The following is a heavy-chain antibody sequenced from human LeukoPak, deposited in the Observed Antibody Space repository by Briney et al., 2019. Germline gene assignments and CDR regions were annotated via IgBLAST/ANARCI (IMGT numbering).Heavy chain of an antibody. J-gene: IGHJ4*02. CDR2: IYYSGST. V-gene: IGHV4-59*11. Sequence: SETLSLTCTVSGGSISSHYWSWIRQPPGKGLEWIGYIYYSGSTNYNPSLKSRVTISVDTSKNQLSLKLSSVTVADTAVYYCARVAYYFDYWGQGTLVTVCS. CDR1: GGSISSHY. CDR3: ARVAYYFDY.